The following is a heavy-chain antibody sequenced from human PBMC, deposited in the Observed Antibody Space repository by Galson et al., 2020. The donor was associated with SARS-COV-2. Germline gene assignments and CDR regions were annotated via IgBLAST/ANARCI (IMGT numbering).Heavy chain of an antibody. Sequence: GGSLRLSCAASGFTFSTYAMTWVRQAPGKGLEWVSAITGSDGSTYYADSVKGRFTISRDNSKNTLYLQMNSLRAEDTAIYYCAKDALSSNPSQFDPWGQGTLVTVSS. CDR3: AKDALSSNPSQFDP. V-gene: IGHV3-23*01. J-gene: IGHJ5*02. CDR2: ITGSDGST. D-gene: IGHD6-6*01. CDR1: GFTFSTYA.